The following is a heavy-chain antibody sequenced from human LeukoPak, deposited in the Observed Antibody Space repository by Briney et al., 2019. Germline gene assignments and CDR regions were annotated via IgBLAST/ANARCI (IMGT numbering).Heavy chain of an antibody. CDR2: IKSKTDGGTT. V-gene: IGHV3-15*01. Sequence: GGTLRLSCAASGFTFSNAWMNWVRQAPGKGLEWVGRIKSKTDGGTTDYVAPVKGRFTISRDDSKNTLYLQVNSLNTEDTAVYYCTTGNWGSFSYWGQGTLVTVSS. J-gene: IGHJ4*02. D-gene: IGHD7-27*01. CDR1: GFTFSNAW. CDR3: TTGNWGSFSY.